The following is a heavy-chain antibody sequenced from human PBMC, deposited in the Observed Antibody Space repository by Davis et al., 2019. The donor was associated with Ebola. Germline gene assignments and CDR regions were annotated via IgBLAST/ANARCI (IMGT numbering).Heavy chain of an antibody. CDR3: ARLRGIVGIKGNWFDS. CDR2: MNPNSGNT. J-gene: IGHJ5*01. D-gene: IGHD3-16*02. V-gene: IGHV1-8*01. Sequence: ASVKVSCKASGYTFSSYDIIWVRQATGHGLEWMGWMNPNSGNTGSARKLQGRVTMTRNTSISTASMELSSLRSEDTAVYYCARLRGIVGIKGNWFDSWGQGTLVTVSS. CDR1: GYTFSSYD.